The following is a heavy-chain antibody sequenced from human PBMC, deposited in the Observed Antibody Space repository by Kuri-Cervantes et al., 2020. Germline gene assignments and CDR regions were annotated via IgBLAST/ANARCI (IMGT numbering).Heavy chain of an antibody. CDR3: ARDDTVMDVYYYYGMDV. D-gene: IGHD5-18*01. V-gene: IGHV1-2*02. CDR1: GYTFTGYY. CDR2: INPNSGGT. Sequence: ASVKVSCKASGYTFTGYYMHWVRQAPGQGLEWMGWINPNSGGTNYAQKFQGRVTMTRDTSISTAYMELSRLRSDDTAVYYCARDDTVMDVYYYYGMDVWGQGTTVTVSS. J-gene: IGHJ6*02.